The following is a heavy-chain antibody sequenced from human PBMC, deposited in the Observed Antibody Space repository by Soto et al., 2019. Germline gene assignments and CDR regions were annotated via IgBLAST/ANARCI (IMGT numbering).Heavy chain of an antibody. CDR3: ARKGIRITMVRGVINWFDP. J-gene: IGHJ5*02. V-gene: IGHV4-34*01. Sequence: SETLSLTCAVYSGSFSGYYWSWIRQPPGKGLEWIGEINHSGSTNYNPSLKSRVTISVDTSKNQFSLKLSSVTAADTAVYYCARKGIRITMVRGVINWFDPWGQGTLVTVSS. CDR1: SGSFSGYY. CDR2: INHSGST. D-gene: IGHD3-10*01.